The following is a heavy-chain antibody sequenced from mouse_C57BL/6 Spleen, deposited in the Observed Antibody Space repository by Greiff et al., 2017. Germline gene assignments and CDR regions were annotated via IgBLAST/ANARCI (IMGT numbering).Heavy chain of an antibody. J-gene: IGHJ4*01. Sequence: QVQLQQPGAELVRPGSSVKLSCKASGYTFTSYWMHWVKQRPIQGLEWIGNIDPSDSETHYNQKFKDKATLTVDKSSSTAYMQLSSLTSEDSAVYYCARMNYYAMDDWGQGTSVTVSS. CDR2: IDPSDSET. CDR3: ARMNYYAMDD. V-gene: IGHV1-52*01. CDR1: GYTFTSYW.